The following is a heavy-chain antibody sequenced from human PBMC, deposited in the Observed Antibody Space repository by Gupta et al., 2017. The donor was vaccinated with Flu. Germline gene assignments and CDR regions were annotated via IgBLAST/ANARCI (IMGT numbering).Heavy chain of an antibody. V-gene: IGHV3-23*01. J-gene: IGHJ4*02. CDR3: AKDRSGNPAIDY. Sequence: EVTLLESGGALVQPGGSLRLSWAASGLTFSDYAMIWVRQAPGKVLEWGATGGAGSDRTYDADSVMGPLTISRDNAKNTVYLQMNSLRGDDRAGYYCAKDRSGNPAIDYWGQGTLVTVPA. CDR1: GLTFSDYA. CDR2: GGAGSDRT. D-gene: IGHD6-13*01.